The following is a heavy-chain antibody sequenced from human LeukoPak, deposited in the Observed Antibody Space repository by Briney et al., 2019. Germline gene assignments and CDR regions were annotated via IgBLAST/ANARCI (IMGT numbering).Heavy chain of an antibody. Sequence: SETLSLTCTVSDDSISSISFYRGWIRQPPGKGLEWIGSIYYGGTTYYNPSLESRVTMSLDTSKKQFSLRLRSVTAADTAVYYCVAYTSSLRWFDPWGQGTLVIVSS. CDR2: IYYGGTT. V-gene: IGHV4-39*07. D-gene: IGHD6-13*01. CDR1: DDSISSISFY. CDR3: VAYTSSLRWFDP. J-gene: IGHJ5*02.